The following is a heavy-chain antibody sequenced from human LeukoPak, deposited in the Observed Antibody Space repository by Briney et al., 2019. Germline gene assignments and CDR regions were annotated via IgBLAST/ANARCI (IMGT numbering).Heavy chain of an antibody. CDR2: IIPIFGTA. V-gene: IGHV1-69*05. Sequence: ASVKVSCKASGGTFSSYAISWVRQAPGQGLEWMGGIIPIFGTANYAQKFQGRVTITTDESTSTAYMELSSLRSEDTAVYYCASAPPTYYYDSSGYFQYWGQGTLVTVSS. J-gene: IGHJ4*02. D-gene: IGHD3-22*01. CDR1: GGTFSSYA. CDR3: ASAPPTYYYDSSGYFQY.